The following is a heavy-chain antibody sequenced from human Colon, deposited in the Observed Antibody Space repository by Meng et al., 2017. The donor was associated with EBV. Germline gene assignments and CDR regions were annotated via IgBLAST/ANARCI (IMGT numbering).Heavy chain of an antibody. CDR2: IIPILGIA. Sequence: QVQLLQVGAEVKKPGSSVKVSCKASGGTFSSYAISWVRQAPGQGLEWMGGIIPILGIANYAQKFQGRVTITADKSTSTAYMELSSLRSDDTAVYYCARVEVGITSGDYWGQGTLVTVSS. CDR3: ARVEVGITSGDY. J-gene: IGHJ4*02. CDR1: GGTFSSYA. V-gene: IGHV1-69*10. D-gene: IGHD1-26*01.